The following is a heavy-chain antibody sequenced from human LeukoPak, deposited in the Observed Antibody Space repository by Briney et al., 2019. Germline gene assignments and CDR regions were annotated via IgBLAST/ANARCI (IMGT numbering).Heavy chain of an antibody. V-gene: IGHV3-7*01. CDR3: ARNRIGLAY. J-gene: IGHJ4*02. D-gene: IGHD2/OR15-2a*01. CDR1: GLTFSSYW. CDR2: IKEDGSEK. Sequence: GGSLRLSCAASGLTFSSYWMSWVRQAPGKGLEWVASIKEDGSEKYYVEYVKGRFIISRDNAKNSLYLQMNSLRAEDTAVYYCARNRIGLAYWGQGTLVTISS.